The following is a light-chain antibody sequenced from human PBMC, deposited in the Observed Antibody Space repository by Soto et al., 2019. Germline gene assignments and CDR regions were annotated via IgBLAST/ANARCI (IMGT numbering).Light chain of an antibody. CDR3: GTWDSSVSVHV. CDR2: DXX. J-gene: IGLJ1*01. V-gene: IGLV1-51*01. Sequence: QCVLKQPPSGSAAPGQKVTISCSGSSSNIGGNSVSWYQELPGTAPXLRIXDXXXRPSGIPDRFSGSKSGTSATLGITGLQTGDEADYYCGTWDSSVSVHVFGSGTKVTVL. CDR1: SSNIGGNS.